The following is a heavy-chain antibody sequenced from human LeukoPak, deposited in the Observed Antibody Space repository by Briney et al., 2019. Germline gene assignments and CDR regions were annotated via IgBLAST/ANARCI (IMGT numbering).Heavy chain of an antibody. CDR1: GFSVTTKY. D-gene: IGHD3-22*01. Sequence: GGSLRLSCAASGFSVTTKYMSWVRQAPGKGLEWVSVMYSGGGTIYSDSVKGRFTISRDNSKNTLFLEMNSLRAEDTAVYYCARGKSYYEYAFDMWGQGTMVTVSS. V-gene: IGHV3-53*01. CDR2: MYSGGGT. J-gene: IGHJ3*02. CDR3: ARGKSYYEYAFDM.